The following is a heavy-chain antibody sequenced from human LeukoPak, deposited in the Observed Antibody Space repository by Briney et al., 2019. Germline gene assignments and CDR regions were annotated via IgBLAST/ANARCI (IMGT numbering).Heavy chain of an antibody. Sequence: ASVKVSCKASGGTFSSYAISWVRQAPGQGLEWMGRIIPIFGIANYAQKFQGRVTITADKSTSTAYMELSSLRSGDTAVYYCARSPADSSGFSREYFQHWGQGTLVTVSS. D-gene: IGHD3-22*01. J-gene: IGHJ1*01. CDR2: IIPIFGIA. CDR3: ARSPADSSGFSREYFQH. V-gene: IGHV1-69*04. CDR1: GGTFSSYA.